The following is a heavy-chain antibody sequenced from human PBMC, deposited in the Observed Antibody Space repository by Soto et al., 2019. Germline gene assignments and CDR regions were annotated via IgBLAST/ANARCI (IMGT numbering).Heavy chain of an antibody. D-gene: IGHD1-1*01. CDR1: GGSFSDFF. CDR3: AKSRNRPFGTNRTSWFDP. CDR2: INQSGIT. J-gene: IGHJ5*02. V-gene: IGHV4-34*01. Sequence: KTSETLSLTCAVNGGSFSDFFWSWIRQPPGKGLEWIGDINQSGITYQNPSLKSRVTMSIDTSKIQFSLKLSSVTAADTAVYYCAKSRNRPFGTNRTSWFDPWGQGALVTVSS.